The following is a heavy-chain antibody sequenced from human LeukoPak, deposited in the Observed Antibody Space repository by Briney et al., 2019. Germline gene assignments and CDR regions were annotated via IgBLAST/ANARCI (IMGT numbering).Heavy chain of an antibody. J-gene: IGHJ4*02. CDR2: IYYSGST. V-gene: IGHV4-39*07. D-gene: IGHD5-18*01. CDR3: ARRGYSYGFIDY. Sequence: PSETLSLTYTVSGGSIISSTFYWGWVRQPPGKGLEWIGSIYYSGSTYYNPSLKSRVTISVDTSKNQFSLKLSSVTAADTAVYYCARRGYSYGFIDYWGQGTLVTVSS. CDR1: GGSIISSTFY.